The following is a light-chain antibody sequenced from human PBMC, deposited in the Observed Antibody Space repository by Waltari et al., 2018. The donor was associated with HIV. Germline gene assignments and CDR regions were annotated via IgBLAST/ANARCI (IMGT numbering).Light chain of an antibody. V-gene: IGLV1-44*01. CDR3: ATWDDRMNGVV. CDR1: NSKIGRNT. Sequence: QSVLSQPPSASGTPGQRVTISCSGGNSKIGRNTVNWYQQLPGTAPKLLIYSNNQRPSGVPDRFSGSKSGTSASLDISGLQSEDEADYYCATWDDRMNGVVFGGGTKLTVL. J-gene: IGLJ2*01. CDR2: SNN.